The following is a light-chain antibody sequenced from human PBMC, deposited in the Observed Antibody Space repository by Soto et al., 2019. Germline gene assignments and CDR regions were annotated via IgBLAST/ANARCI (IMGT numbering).Light chain of an antibody. CDR2: EVT. Sequence: QSVLTQPPSASGSPGQSVTISCTGTTSDIGAYNYVSWYQQRPGKAPKLIIYEVTRRPSGVPDRIFGSKSYTTASLTVSGLQAEDEADYYCSSFAGTNSFVFGTGNKV. CDR3: SSFAGTNSFV. CDR1: TSDIGAYNY. V-gene: IGLV2-8*01. J-gene: IGLJ1*01.